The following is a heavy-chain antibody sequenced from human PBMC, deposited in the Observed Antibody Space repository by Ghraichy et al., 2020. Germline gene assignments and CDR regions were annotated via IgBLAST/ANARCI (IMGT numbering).Heavy chain of an antibody. CDR1: GGSFSGYY. CDR3: ARARFGYYDSTGTRYYYGMDV. Sequence: SETLSLTCAVYGGSFSGYYWSWIRQPPGKGLEWIGEINHSGSTNYNPSLKSRVTISVDTSKNQFSLKLSSVTAADTAVYYCARARFGYYDSTGTRYYYGMDVWGQGTTVTVSS. V-gene: IGHV4-34*01. D-gene: IGHD3-22*01. CDR2: INHSGST. J-gene: IGHJ6*02.